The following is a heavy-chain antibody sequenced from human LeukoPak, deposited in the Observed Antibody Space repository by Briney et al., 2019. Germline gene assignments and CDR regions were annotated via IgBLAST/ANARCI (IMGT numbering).Heavy chain of an antibody. J-gene: IGHJ6*03. V-gene: IGHV3-20*04. Sequence: GGSLRLSCAASGFSFDDYGMSWVRQAPGKGLEWVSAINYNGGSTTYADSVKGRFTISRDNAKNSLYLQMNSLRADDTAFYYCARTPIVSPYYMDVWGKGTTVTVSS. CDR1: GFSFDDYG. D-gene: IGHD5/OR15-5a*01. CDR3: ARTPIVSPYYMDV. CDR2: INYNGGST.